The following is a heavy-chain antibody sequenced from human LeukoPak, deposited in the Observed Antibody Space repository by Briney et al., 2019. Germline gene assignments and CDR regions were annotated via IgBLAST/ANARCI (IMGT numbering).Heavy chain of an antibody. Sequence: SETLSLTCTVSGGSISSYDWSWIRQPPGKGLEWIGYIYYSGSTNYNPSLKSRVTISVDTSKNQFSLKLSSVTAADTAVYYCARHEGGEWLRFGYYYYCMDVWGQGTTVTVSS. D-gene: IGHD5-12*01. CDR3: ARHEGGEWLRFGYYYYCMDV. J-gene: IGHJ6*01. CDR2: IYYSGST. V-gene: IGHV4-59*08. CDR1: GGSISSYD.